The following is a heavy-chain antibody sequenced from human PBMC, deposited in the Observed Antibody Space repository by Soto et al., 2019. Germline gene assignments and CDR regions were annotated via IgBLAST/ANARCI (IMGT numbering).Heavy chain of an antibody. V-gene: IGHV3-30-3*01. D-gene: IGHD1-26*01. CDR1: GFTFSSYT. J-gene: IGHJ4*02. CDR3: VTSEPSFAY. CDR2: ISQDGGIH. Sequence: QVQLVESGGGVVQPGRSLRLSCAASGFTFSSYTMHWVRQAPGRGLEWEAVISQDGGIHHYADSVKGRFTISRDNSERTLYLEMNGLSSEDTAVYYCVTSEPSFAYWGQGSLVTVSS.